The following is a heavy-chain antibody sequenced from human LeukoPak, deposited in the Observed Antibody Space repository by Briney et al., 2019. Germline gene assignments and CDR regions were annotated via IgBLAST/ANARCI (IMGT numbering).Heavy chain of an antibody. D-gene: IGHD2-2*01. CDR3: AREIVVVPAAMRYYYYYMDV. Sequence: SGTLSLTCTVSGGSISSHYWSWIRQPPGKGLEWIGYIYYSGSTNYNPSLKSRVTITVDTSKNQFSLKLSSVTAADTAVYYCAREIVVVPAAMRYYYYYMDVWGKGTTVTVSS. CDR1: GGSISSHY. CDR2: IYYSGST. J-gene: IGHJ6*03. V-gene: IGHV4-59*11.